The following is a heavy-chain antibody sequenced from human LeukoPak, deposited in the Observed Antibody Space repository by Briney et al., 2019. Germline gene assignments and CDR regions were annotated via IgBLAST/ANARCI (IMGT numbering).Heavy chain of an antibody. Sequence: VASVKVSCKASGGTLSSYAINWVRQAPGQGLEWMGGIIPIFGTANYAQKFQGRVTITADESTSTAYMELSSLRSEDTAVYYCARGEWELLGEVYWGQGTLVTVSS. CDR1: GGTLSSYA. CDR3: ARGEWELLGEVY. D-gene: IGHD1-26*01. J-gene: IGHJ4*02. V-gene: IGHV1-69*01. CDR2: IIPIFGTA.